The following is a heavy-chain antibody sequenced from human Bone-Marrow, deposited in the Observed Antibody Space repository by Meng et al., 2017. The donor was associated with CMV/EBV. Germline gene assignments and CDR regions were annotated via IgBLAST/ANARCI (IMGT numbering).Heavy chain of an antibody. Sequence: GGSLRLSCAASGLSFSSSTFHWVRQAPGKGLEWVAYMHYDGQDGKYAESAKGRFTISRDSSKNTLYLQMNSLRAEDTAVYYCAKSSSIVVVPADSFDPWGQGTLLTVSS. CDR1: GLSFSSST. V-gene: IGHV3-30*02. CDR2: MHYDGQDG. CDR3: AKSSSIVVVPADSFDP. D-gene: IGHD2-2*01. J-gene: IGHJ5*02.